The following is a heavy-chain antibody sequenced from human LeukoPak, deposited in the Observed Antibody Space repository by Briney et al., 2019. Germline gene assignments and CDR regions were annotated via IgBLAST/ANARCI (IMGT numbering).Heavy chain of an antibody. CDR3: ARDPYDFWSGYYKSGLD. V-gene: IGHV3-30-3*01. Sequence: GRSLRLSCAASGFTFSSYAMHWVRQAPGKGLEWVAVISYDGSNKYYADSVKGRFTISRDNAKNSLSLQMNSLRAEDTAVYYCARDPYDFWSGYYKSGLDWGQGTLVTVSS. D-gene: IGHD3-3*01. J-gene: IGHJ4*02. CDR1: GFTFSSYA. CDR2: ISYDGSNK.